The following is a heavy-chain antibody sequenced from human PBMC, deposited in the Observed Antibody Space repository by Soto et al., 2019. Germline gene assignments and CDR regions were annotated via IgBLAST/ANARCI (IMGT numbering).Heavy chain of an antibody. CDR3: ARHGITGSYYDAFDI. D-gene: IGHD1-26*01. Sequence: PXXTQSLPFTVSGNSISRSRCHWSFLRQPPGKGLEWIASIKYSGTTFYNPSLKSRVTLSVDTSKNQFALKLSSVTAEETAVYYCARHGITGSYYDAFDIWGQGTMVTVSS. V-gene: IGHV4-39*01. CDR1: GNSISRSRCH. J-gene: IGHJ3*02. CDR2: IKYSGTT.